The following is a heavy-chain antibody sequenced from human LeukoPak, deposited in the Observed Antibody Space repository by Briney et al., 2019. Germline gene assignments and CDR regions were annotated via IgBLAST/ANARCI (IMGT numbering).Heavy chain of an antibody. J-gene: IGHJ5*02. V-gene: IGHV6-1*01. CDR1: WDSVSSNSAA. CDR3: AMNCGSDYGERNWFDP. D-gene: IGHD4-17*01. CDR2: TYYRSKWYN. Sequence: SQTLSLTCAISWDSVSSNSAAWTWIRQSPSRGLEWLGRTYYRSKWYNDYAVSVKSRITINPDTYKHQFSLQLNSVAQPEGLLHRGAMNCGSDYGERNWFDPWGQGTLVTVSS.